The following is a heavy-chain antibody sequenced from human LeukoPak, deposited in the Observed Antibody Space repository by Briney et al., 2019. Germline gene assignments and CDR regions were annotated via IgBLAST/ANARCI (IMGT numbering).Heavy chain of an antibody. J-gene: IGHJ5*02. CDR2: IYYSGST. V-gene: IGHV4-39*01. CDR1: GVSISSSSYY. Sequence: SETLSLTCTVSGVSISSSSYYWGWIRQPPGKELEWIGSIYYSGSTYYNPSLKSRVTISVDTSKNQFSLKLSSVTAADTAVYYCARHYPTPLVRHNWFDPWGQGTLVTVSS. CDR3: ARHYPTPLVRHNWFDP.